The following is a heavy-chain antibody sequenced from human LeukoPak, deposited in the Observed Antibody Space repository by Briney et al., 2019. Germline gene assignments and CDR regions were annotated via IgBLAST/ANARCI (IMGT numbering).Heavy chain of an antibody. J-gene: IGHJ6*02. CDR1: GFTFSSYA. Sequence: GGSLRLSCAASGFTFSSYAMHWVRQAPGKGLEWVAVISYDGSNKYYADSVKGRFTISRDNSKNTLYLQMNSLRAEDTAVYYCARSLSRAGATIRFYYYYGMDVWGQGTTVTVSS. CDR3: ARSLSRAGATIRFYYYYGMDV. V-gene: IGHV3-30-3*01. CDR2: ISYDGSNK. D-gene: IGHD1-26*01.